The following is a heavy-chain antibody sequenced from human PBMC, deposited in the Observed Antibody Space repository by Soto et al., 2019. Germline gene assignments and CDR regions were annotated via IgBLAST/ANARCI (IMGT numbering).Heavy chain of an antibody. CDR1: GFTFSSYS. V-gene: IGHV3-48*02. Sequence: EVQLVESGGGLVQPGGSLRLSCAASGFTFSSYSMNWVRQAPGKGLEWVSYISSSSSTIYYADSVKGRFTISRDNAKNSLYLQMNSLRDEDTAVYYCARVGMITMVRGVSGYYGMDVWGQGTTVTVSS. CDR3: ARVGMITMVRGVSGYYGMDV. CDR2: ISSSSSTI. J-gene: IGHJ6*02. D-gene: IGHD3-10*01.